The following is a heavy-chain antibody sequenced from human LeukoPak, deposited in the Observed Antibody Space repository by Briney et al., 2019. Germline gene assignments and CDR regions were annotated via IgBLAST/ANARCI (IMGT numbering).Heavy chain of an antibody. D-gene: IGHD3-10*01. CDR3: ARVRTRGLMDDAFDI. Sequence: EASVKVSCKASGYTFTGYYMHWVRQAPGQGLEWMGWINPNSGGTNYAQEFQGRVTMTRDTSISTAYMELSRLRSDDTAVYYCARVRTRGLMDDAFDIWGQGTMVTVSS. CDR2: INPNSGGT. CDR1: GYTFTGYY. V-gene: IGHV1-2*02. J-gene: IGHJ3*02.